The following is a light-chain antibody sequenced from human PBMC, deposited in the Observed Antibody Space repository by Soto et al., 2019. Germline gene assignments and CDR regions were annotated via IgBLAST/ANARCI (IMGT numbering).Light chain of an antibody. V-gene: IGLV2-23*02. Sequence: QSALTQPASVPGSPGQSITISCTGTSSDVGSYNLVSWYQQHPGKAPKLMIYEVTKRPSGVSDRFSGSKSGNTASLAISGLRGEDEADYYCCSYAGSNYVFGTGTKVTVL. CDR1: SSDVGSYNL. J-gene: IGLJ1*01. CDR3: CSYAGSNYV. CDR2: EVT.